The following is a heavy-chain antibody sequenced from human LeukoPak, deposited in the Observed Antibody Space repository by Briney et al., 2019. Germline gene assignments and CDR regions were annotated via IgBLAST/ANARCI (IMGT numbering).Heavy chain of an antibody. Sequence: PGGSLRLSCAASGFTFSNFAMNWVRRAPGKGLEWVSTISGSGDGKYYADSVKGRFTISRDNSKSTLFLQMSSLSADDTALYYCAKGRLQEGTVFRGVITPVDYWGQGTLVTVTS. CDR3: AKGRLQEGTVFRGVITPVDY. V-gene: IGHV3-23*01. CDR2: ISGSGDGK. J-gene: IGHJ4*02. D-gene: IGHD3-10*01. CDR1: GFTFSNFA.